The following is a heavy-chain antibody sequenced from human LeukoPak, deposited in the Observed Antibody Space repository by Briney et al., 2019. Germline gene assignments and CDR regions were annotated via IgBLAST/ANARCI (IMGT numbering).Heavy chain of an antibody. V-gene: IGHV3-11*04. CDR3: AGVGLTAAAGTYDC. Sequence: PGGSLRLSCAASGFTFSDYYMTWIRQAPGKGLEWLSYIGGSGSPAHYAHSVKGRFTISRDSAENSLFLQMTSLRADDTAVYYCAGVGLTAAAGTYDCWGRGTLVTVSS. D-gene: IGHD6-13*01. J-gene: IGHJ4*02. CDR1: GFTFSDYY. CDR2: IGGSGSPA.